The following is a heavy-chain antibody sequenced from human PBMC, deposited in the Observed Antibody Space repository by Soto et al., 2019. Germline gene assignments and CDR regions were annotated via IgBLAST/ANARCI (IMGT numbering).Heavy chain of an antibody. Sequence: QVQLVESGGGVVQPGRSLRLSCAASGLTFSSYAMHWVRQAPGKGLEWVAVISYDGSNKYYADSVKGRFTISRDNSKNTLYLQMNSLRAEDTAVYYCARDYEAAIPHYYYYYGMDVWGQGTTVTVSS. J-gene: IGHJ6*02. V-gene: IGHV3-30-3*01. D-gene: IGHD5-18*01. CDR2: ISYDGSNK. CDR3: ARDYEAAIPHYYYYYGMDV. CDR1: GLTFSSYA.